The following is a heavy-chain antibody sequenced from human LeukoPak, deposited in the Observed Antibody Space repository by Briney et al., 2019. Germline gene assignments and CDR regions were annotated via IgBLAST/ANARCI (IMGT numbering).Heavy chain of an antibody. V-gene: IGHV4-38-2*02. Sequence: SETLSLTCTVSGYSISSGYYWGWIRQPPGRGLEWIGSIYHSGTSYYNPSLKSRVTISVDTSKNQFSLNLSSVTAADTAVYYCARDLGRYYDRGTLSAFGIWGQGTMVTASS. CDR2: IYHSGTS. D-gene: IGHD3-9*01. CDR3: ARDLGRYYDRGTLSAFGI. J-gene: IGHJ3*02. CDR1: GYSISSGYY.